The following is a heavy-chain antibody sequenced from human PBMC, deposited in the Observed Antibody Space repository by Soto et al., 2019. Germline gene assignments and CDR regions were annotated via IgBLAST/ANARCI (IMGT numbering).Heavy chain of an antibody. D-gene: IGHD4-17*01. V-gene: IGHV3-7*04. J-gene: IGHJ3*02. CDR2: IKQDGNEK. Sequence: GSLRLSCAASGFTFSSYSMNWVRQAPGKGLEWVANIKQDGNEKYYVDSVKGRFTISRDNAKNSLYLQLNSLRAEDTAVYFCARSLYGNNQDDAFDIWGQGTMVTVSS. CDR3: ARSLYGNNQDDAFDI. CDR1: GFTFSSYS.